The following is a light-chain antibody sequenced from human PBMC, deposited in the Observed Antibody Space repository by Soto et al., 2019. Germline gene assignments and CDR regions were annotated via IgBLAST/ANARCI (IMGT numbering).Light chain of an antibody. CDR1: QSISSW. J-gene: IGKJ2*01. CDR2: KAS. V-gene: IGKV1-5*03. Sequence: DIQMTQSPSTLSASVGDRVTITCRASQSISSWLAWYQQKPGRAPKLLIYKASSLESGVPSRFSGSGSGTEFTLTISSLQPDYFATYSCQQYNSYSYTFGQGTKLEIK. CDR3: QQYNSYSYT.